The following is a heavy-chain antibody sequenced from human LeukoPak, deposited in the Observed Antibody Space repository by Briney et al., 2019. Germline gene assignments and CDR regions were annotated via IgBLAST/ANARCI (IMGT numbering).Heavy chain of an antibody. D-gene: IGHD3-22*01. V-gene: IGHV3-21*01. CDR1: GFTFSLYS. CDR3: ARDSYYYDSSGYLGAFDI. CDR2: ISSNTIYI. J-gene: IGHJ3*02. Sequence: GGSLRLSCEASGFTFSLYSMNWVRQAPGKGLEWVSSISSNTIYIHYADSVKGRFTISRDNAKNSLYLQMNSLRAEDTAVYYCARDSYYYDSSGYLGAFDIWGQGTMVTVSS.